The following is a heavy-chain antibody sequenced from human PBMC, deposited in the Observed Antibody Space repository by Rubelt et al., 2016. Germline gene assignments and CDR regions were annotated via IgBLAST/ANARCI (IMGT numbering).Heavy chain of an antibody. CDR3: VKALYDYVWGSYRYGY. J-gene: IGHJ4*02. V-gene: IGHV3-64D*06. CDR1: GFTFSSYA. D-gene: IGHD3-16*02. CDR2: ISSNGGST. Sequence: VQLVESGGGVVQPGGSLRLSCSASGFTFSSYAMHWVRQAPGTGLEYVSAISSNGGSTYYADSVKGRFTSSRDNSKNTRYLQMSSLRAEDTAVYYCVKALYDYVWGSYRYGYWGQGTLVTVSS.